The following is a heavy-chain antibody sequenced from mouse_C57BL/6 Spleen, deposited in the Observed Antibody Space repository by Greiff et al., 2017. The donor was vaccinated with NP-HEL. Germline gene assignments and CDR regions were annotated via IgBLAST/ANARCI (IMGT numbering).Heavy chain of an antibody. CDR1: GFSLTSYG. CDR3: AKNYDYDEGPYAMDY. J-gene: IGHJ4*01. D-gene: IGHD2-4*01. V-gene: IGHV2-5*01. Sequence: VQLQQSGPGLVQPSQSLSITCTVSGFSLTSYGVHWVRQSPGKGLEWLGVIWRGGSTDYNAAFMSRLSITKDNSKSQVFFKMNSLQADDTAIYYCAKNYDYDEGPYAMDYWGQGTSVTVSS. CDR2: IWRGGST.